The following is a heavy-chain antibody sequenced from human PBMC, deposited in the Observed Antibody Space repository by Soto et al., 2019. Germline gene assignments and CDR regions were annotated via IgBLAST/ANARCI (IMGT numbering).Heavy chain of an antibody. Sequence: EVQLVESGGGLVQPGGSLRLSCAASGFTFSSYWMSWVRQAPGKGLEWVANIKQDGSEKYYVDSVKGRFTISRDNAKNSLYLQMNSLRAEDTAVYYCAREERVELHPFDYWGQGTLVTVSS. CDR3: AREERVELHPFDY. V-gene: IGHV3-7*03. J-gene: IGHJ4*02. D-gene: IGHD1-7*01. CDR2: IKQDGSEK. CDR1: GFTFSSYW.